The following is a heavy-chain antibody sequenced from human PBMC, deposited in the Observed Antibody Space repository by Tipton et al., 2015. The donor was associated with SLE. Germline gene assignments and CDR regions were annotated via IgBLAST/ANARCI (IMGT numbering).Heavy chain of an antibody. CDR1: ADSMTSHY. V-gene: IGHV4-59*11. J-gene: IGHJ4*01. CDR3: ASQTGNRALGVFFVY. Sequence: TLSLTCTVSADSMTSHYWSWIRQSPGKGLEWIGYVFYRGNTRYSPSLNSRVTIAIDTSRRQFTLNLKSVTAADTAVYYCASQTGNRALGVFFVYWGQGTLVTVPS. CDR2: VFYRGNT. D-gene: IGHD7-27*01.